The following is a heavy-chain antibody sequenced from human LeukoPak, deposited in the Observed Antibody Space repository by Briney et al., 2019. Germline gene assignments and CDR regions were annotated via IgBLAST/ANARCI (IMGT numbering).Heavy chain of an antibody. J-gene: IGHJ4*02. CDR1: GFTFSSYA. CDR3: ARLPYYDILTGYYHDY. V-gene: IGHV3-30*04. CDR2: ISYDGSNK. Sequence: GGSLRLSCAASGFTFSSYAMSWVRQAPGKGLEWVAVISYDGSNKYYADSVKGRFTISRDNFKNTLYLQMNSLRAEDTAVYYCARLPYYDILTGYYHDYWGQGTLVTVSS. D-gene: IGHD3-9*01.